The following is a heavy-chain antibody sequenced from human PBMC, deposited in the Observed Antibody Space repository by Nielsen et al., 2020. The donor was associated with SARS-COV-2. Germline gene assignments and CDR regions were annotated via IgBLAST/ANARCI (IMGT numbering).Heavy chain of an antibody. J-gene: IGHJ3*02. V-gene: IGHV3-21*05. Sequence: GESLKISCAASGFTFSSYSMIWIRQAPGKGLEWVSYISTTSTYTNYADSLKSRFTISRDNAKNSLYLQMNSLRAEDTAVYYCARGTSEADVFDIWGQGTMVTVSS. CDR2: ISTTSTYT. CDR1: GFTFSSYS. CDR3: ARGTSEADVFDI.